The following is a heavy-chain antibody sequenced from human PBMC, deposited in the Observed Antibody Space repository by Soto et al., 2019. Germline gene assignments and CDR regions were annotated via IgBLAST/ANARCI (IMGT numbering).Heavy chain of an antibody. D-gene: IGHD6-19*01. CDR1: GGSVSSGRFY. J-gene: IGHJ4*02. CDR3: ARSGGGSGWL. Sequence: QVQLQESGPGLVKPSETLSLTCTVSGGSVSSGRFYWSWIRQPPGKGLEWIGYIYYSGSTKYNPSLRSRVTISVDTSKNQFALKLTSVTAADTAGDYCARSGGGSGWLGGQGTLVTVSS. CDR2: IYYSGST. V-gene: IGHV4-61*01.